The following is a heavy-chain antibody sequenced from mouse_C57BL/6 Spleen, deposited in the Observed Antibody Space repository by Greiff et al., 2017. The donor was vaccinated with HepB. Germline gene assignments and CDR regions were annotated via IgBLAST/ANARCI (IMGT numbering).Heavy chain of an antibody. D-gene: IGHD3-3*01. Sequence: QVQLQQPGAELVRPGSSVKLSCKASGYTFTSYWMHWVKQRPIQGLEWIGNIDPSDSETHYNQKFKDKATVTVDKSSSTAYMQLSSLTSEDSAVYYCARSRDTYAMDYWGQGTSVTVSS. CDR3: ARSRDTYAMDY. CDR1: GYTFTSYW. J-gene: IGHJ4*01. CDR2: IDPSDSET. V-gene: IGHV1-52*01.